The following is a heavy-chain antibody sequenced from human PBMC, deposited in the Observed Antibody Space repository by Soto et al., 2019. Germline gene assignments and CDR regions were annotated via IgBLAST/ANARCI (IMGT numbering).Heavy chain of an antibody. V-gene: IGHV4-59*01. CDR2: IYYSGST. D-gene: IGHD5-18*01. CDR1: GGSISSYY. CDR3: ARTLESYGANFDY. J-gene: IGHJ4*02. Sequence: SETLSLTCTVSGGSISSYYWSWIRQPPGKGLEWIGYIYYSGSTNYNPSLKSRVTISVDTSKNQFSLKLSSVTAADTAVYYCARTLESYGANFDYWGQGTLVTVSS.